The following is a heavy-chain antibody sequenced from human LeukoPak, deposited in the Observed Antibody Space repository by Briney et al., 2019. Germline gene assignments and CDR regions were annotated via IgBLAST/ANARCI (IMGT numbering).Heavy chain of an antibody. CDR3: ARHYRGVGYCSGGSCGIADY. CDR1: GYSFTGYW. D-gene: IGHD2-15*01. J-gene: IGHJ4*02. CDR2: IDPSDSYT. V-gene: IGHV5-10-1*01. Sequence: GESLKISCKGSGYSFTGYWISWVRQMPGKGLEWMGRIDPSDSYTNYSPSFQGHVTISADKSISTAYLQWSSLKASDTAMYYCARHYRGVGYCSGGSCGIADYWGQGTLVTVSS.